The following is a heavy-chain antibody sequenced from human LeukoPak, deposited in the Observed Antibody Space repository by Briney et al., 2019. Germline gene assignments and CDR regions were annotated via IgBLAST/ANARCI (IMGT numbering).Heavy chain of an antibody. V-gene: IGHV4-4*09. Sequence: SETLSLTCTVSGGSISRYYWSWIRQPSGKGLEWIGYIYTSGSTNYNPSLKSRVTISVDTSKNQFSLKLSSVTAADTAVYYCARRDFWSGQAFDYWGQGTLVTVSS. CDR1: GGSISRYY. J-gene: IGHJ4*02. D-gene: IGHD3-3*01. CDR2: IYTSGST. CDR3: ARRDFWSGQAFDY.